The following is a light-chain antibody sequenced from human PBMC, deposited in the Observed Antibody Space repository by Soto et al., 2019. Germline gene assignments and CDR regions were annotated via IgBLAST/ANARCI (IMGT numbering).Light chain of an antibody. CDR2: SDS. Sequence: SYELTQPHSVSVATAQMARITCGGNNIGSKAVHWYQQKPGQAPVPLIYSDSNRTSRFPERFPCSDPGNTTTLSISMIGAGDEADYYCQVWDSGSDSPDVFGGGTKLTVL. CDR3: QVWDSGSDSPDV. CDR1: NIGSKA. V-gene: IGLV3-12*01. J-gene: IGLJ3*02.